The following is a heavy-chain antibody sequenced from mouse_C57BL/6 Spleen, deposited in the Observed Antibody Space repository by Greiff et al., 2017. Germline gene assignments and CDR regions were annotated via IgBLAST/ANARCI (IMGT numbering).Heavy chain of an antibody. J-gene: IGHJ2*01. V-gene: IGHV3-6*01. CDR2: ISYDGSN. D-gene: IGHD1-1*01. CDR3: ARVTTVVARNCDY. Sequence: ESGPGLVKPSQSLSLTCSVTGYSITSGYYWNWIRQFPGNKLEWMGYISYDGSNNYNPSLKNRISITRDTSKNQFFLKLNSVTTEDTATYYCARVTTVVARNCDYWGQGTTLTVSS. CDR1: GYSITSGYY.